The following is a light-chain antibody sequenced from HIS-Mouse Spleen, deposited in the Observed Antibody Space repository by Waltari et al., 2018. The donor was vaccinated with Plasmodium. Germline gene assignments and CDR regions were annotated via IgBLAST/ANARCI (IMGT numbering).Light chain of an antibody. CDR2: GAS. J-gene: IGKJ2*01. CDR1: QSVSSSY. V-gene: IGKV3-20*01. CDR3: QQYGSSPYT. Sequence: EIVLTQSPGTLSLSPGERAPLSCSASQSVSSSYLAWYQQKPGQAPSLLIYGASSRATGIPDRFSGSGSGTDFTLTISRLEPEDFAVYYCQQYGSSPYTFGQGTKLEIK.